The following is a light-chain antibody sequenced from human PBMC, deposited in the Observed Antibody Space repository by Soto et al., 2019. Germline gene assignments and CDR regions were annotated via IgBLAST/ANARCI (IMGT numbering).Light chain of an antibody. V-gene: IGLV1-44*01. CDR2: IND. CDR3: ATWDDDLNAAV. J-gene: IGLJ7*01. Sequence: QSVLTQPPSASGTPGQRVTISCSGSSSNIGRNSVYWYQQVPGTAPKLLIYINDQRPSGVPGRFSASTSGTSASLAISGLQSDDEADYYCATWDDDLNAAVFGGGTQLTVL. CDR1: SSNIGRNS.